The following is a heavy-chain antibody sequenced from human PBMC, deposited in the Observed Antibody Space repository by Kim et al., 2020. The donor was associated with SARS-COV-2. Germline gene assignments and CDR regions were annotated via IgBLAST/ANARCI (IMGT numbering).Heavy chain of an antibody. D-gene: IGHD2-15*01. CDR3: ARDPLGYCSGGSCYSSAFDI. V-gene: IGHV3-21*01. J-gene: IGHJ3*02. Sequence: VKGRFTISRDNAKNSLYLQMNSLRAEDTAVYYCARDPLGYCSGGSCYSSAFDIWGQGTMVTVSS.